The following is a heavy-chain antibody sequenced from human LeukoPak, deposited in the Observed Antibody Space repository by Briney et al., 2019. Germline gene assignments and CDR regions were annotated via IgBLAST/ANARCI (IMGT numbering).Heavy chain of an antibody. CDR1: GFTFRNYA. CDR2: ISYDGRNK. CDR3: ARGAMMVLVTTYYFDY. D-gene: IGHD3-22*01. J-gene: IGHJ4*02. V-gene: IGHV3-30*04. Sequence: PGGSLRLSCAASGFTFRNYAMHWVRQAPGKGLEWVTLISYDGRNKYYADSVKGRFTISRDSSKTTLYLQMNSLRPEDTAVYYCARGAMMVLVTTYYFDYWGQGTLVTVSS.